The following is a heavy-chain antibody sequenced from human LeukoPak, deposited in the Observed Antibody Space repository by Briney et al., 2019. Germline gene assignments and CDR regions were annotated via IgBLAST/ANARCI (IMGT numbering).Heavy chain of an antibody. Sequence: SVKVSCRVSGGPFSRYAISWVRQAPGQGLEWMGGILPSFGTANYAQKFQVRVTITADESTGTAYMEPSSLRSEDTAVYYCARVFRGLLGGSYYYFDSWGQGTLVAVSS. CDR2: ILPSFGTA. D-gene: IGHD3-10*01. CDR1: GGPFSRYA. CDR3: ARVFRGLLGGSYYYFDS. J-gene: IGHJ4*02. V-gene: IGHV1-69*01.